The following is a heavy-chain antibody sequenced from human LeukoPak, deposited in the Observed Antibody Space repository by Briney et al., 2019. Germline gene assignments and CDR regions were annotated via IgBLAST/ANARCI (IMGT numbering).Heavy chain of an antibody. CDR2: ISYDGSNK. D-gene: IGHD2-21*02. Sequence: GSLRLSCSASEXAFSSYTRHWVRQAPGKGLEWVALISYDGSNKYYAGSVKGRFTISRDNSKKTLLLQTNSLRAEDTAMYYCARDWRAFCGGDCFGFFDYWGQGTLVTVSS. J-gene: IGHJ4*02. CDR3: ARDWRAFCGGDCFGFFDY. CDR1: EXAFSSYT. V-gene: IGHV3-30-3*01.